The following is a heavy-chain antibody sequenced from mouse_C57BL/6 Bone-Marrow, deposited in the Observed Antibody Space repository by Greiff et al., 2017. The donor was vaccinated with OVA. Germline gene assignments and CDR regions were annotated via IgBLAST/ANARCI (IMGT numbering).Heavy chain of an antibody. CDR3: ARSYYFDY. Sequence: LVESGAELVRPGASVKLSCKASGYTFTDYYINWVKQRPGQGLEWIARIYPGSGNTYYNEKFKGKATLTAEKSSSTAYMQLSSLTSEDSAVYFCARSYYFDYWGQGTTLTVSS. CDR2: IYPGSGNT. V-gene: IGHV1-76*01. CDR1: GYTFTDYY. J-gene: IGHJ2*01.